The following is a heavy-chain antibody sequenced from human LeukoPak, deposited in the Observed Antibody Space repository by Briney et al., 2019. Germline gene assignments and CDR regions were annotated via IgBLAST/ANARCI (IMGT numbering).Heavy chain of an antibody. CDR3: ARDLSSTSNWELDY. V-gene: IGHV1-2*02. D-gene: IGHD7-27*01. J-gene: IGHJ4*02. CDR2: INPNSGDT. Sequence: INPNSGDTNYAQTLQGRVTMTRDTSISTVYMELSRLRSDDTAVYYCARDLSSTSNWELDYWGQGTLVTVSS.